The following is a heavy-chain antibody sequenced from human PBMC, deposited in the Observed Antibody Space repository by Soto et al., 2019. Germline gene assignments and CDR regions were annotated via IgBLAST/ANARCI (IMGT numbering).Heavy chain of an antibody. Sequence: SVKVSCKASGGTFSSYAISWVRQAPGQGLEWMGGIIPIFGTANYAQKFQGRVTITADESTSTAYMELSSLRSEDTAVYYCAFWLVVTAIFDYWGRGTLVTVSS. CDR2: IIPIFGTA. J-gene: IGHJ4*02. CDR3: AFWLVVTAIFDY. CDR1: GGTFSSYA. V-gene: IGHV1-69*13. D-gene: IGHD2-21*02.